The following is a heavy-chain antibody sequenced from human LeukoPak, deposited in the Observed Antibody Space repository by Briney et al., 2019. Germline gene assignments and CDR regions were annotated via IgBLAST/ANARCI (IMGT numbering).Heavy chain of an antibody. CDR2: ISDGGGST. J-gene: IGHJ6*02. CDR3: AKDSTVSGSYYGMDV. V-gene: IGHV3-23*01. Sequence: GGSLRLSCAASGFAFNNYVMTWVRQAPGKGLEWVSSISDGGGSTYYTDSVKGRLTISRDNSKNTLYLQMNSLRAEDTALYYCAKDSTVSGSYYGMDVWGQGTTVTVSS. CDR1: GFAFNNYV. D-gene: IGHD3-3*01.